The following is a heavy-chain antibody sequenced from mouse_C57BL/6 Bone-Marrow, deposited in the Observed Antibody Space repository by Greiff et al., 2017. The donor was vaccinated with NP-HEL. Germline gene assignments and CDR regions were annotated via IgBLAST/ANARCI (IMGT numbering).Heavy chain of an antibody. D-gene: IGHD4-1*01. Sequence: QVQLQQPGAELVRPGTSVKLSCKASGYTFTSYWMHWVKQRPGQGLEWIGVIDPSDSYTNYNQKFKGKATLTVDTSSSTAYMQLSSQTSEDSAVYYCARGDWDPYAMDYWGQGTSVTVSS. CDR3: ARGDWDPYAMDY. CDR2: IDPSDSYT. CDR1: GYTFTSYW. J-gene: IGHJ4*01. V-gene: IGHV1-59*01.